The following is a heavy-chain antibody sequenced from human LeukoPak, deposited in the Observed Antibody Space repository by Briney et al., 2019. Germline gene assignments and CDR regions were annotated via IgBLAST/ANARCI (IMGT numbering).Heavy chain of an antibody. CDR2: INPNSGGT. D-gene: IGHD1-1*01. CDR1: GYTFTGYY. CDR3: ARRGRVGPNEYYFDY. J-gene: IGHJ4*02. V-gene: IGHV1-2*02. Sequence: ASVKVSCKASGYTFTGYYMHWVRQAPGQGLEWMGWINPNSGGTNYAQDFQGRVAMTRDTSISTAYMELSRLRSDDTAVYYCARRGRVGPNEYYFDYWGQGTLVTVSS.